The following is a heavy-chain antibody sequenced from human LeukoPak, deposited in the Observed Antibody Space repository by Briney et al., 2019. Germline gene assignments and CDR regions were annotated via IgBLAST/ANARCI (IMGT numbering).Heavy chain of an antibody. Sequence: GESLKISCKGSGYSFTSYWIGWVRQMPGKGLEWMGIIYPGDSDTRYSPSFQGQVTISADKSISTAYLQWSSLKASDTAMYYCARPYCSGGSCYPEGDAFDIWGQGTMVTVSS. CDR2: IYPGDSDT. CDR3: ARPYCSGGSCYPEGDAFDI. V-gene: IGHV5-51*01. J-gene: IGHJ3*02. CDR1: GYSFTSYW. D-gene: IGHD2-15*01.